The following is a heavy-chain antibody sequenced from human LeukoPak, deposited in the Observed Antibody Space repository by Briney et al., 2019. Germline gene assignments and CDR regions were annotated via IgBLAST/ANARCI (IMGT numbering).Heavy chain of an antibody. CDR3: AREATVTTRRSDYYYYYMDV. Sequence: SETLSLTCTVSGGSISSYYWSWIRQPPGKGLEWLGYIYYSGSTNYNPSLKSRVTISVDTSKNQFSLKLSSVTAADTAVYYCAREATVTTRRSDYYYYYMDVWGKGTTVTISS. J-gene: IGHJ6*03. D-gene: IGHD4-17*01. CDR1: GGSISSYY. CDR2: IYYSGST. V-gene: IGHV4-59*01.